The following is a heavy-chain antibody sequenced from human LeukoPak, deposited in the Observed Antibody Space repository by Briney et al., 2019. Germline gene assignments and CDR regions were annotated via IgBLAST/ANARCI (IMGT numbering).Heavy chain of an antibody. CDR1: GYTFTSHG. Sequence: ASVKVSCKASGYTFTSHGISWVRQAPGQGLEWMGGIIPIFGTANYAQKFQGRVTITADESTSTAYMELSSLRSEDTAVYYCARVETYYYGSGSPEAFDIWGQGTMVTVSS. CDR3: ARVETYYYGSGSPEAFDI. V-gene: IGHV1-69*13. D-gene: IGHD3-10*01. J-gene: IGHJ3*02. CDR2: IIPIFGTA.